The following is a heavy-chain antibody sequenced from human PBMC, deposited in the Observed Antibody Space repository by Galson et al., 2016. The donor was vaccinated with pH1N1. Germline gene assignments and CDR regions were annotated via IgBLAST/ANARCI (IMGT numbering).Heavy chain of an antibody. CDR3: AHSVGTRVRGVVTNFNWFDP. Sequence: PALVKPTQTLTLTYAFSGFSLRSNGVGVGWIRQPPGKALEWLVIYWTDDKRYSPSLKSRLTITKDTSKNQVVLTMTNMDPVDTATYYCAHSVGTRVRGVVTNFNWFDPWGQGTLVTVSS. CDR1: GFSLRSNGVG. V-gene: IGHV2-5*01. J-gene: IGHJ5*02. D-gene: IGHD3-10*01. CDR2: IYWTDDK.